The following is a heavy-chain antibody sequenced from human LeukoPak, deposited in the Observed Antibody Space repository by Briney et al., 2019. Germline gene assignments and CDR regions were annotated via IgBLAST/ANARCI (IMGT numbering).Heavy chain of an antibody. Sequence: PSETLSLTCTVSSGSISTYYWSWIRQPPGEGLEWIGYINSGNTNYNPSLKSRVTISVDTSTNQFSLRLNSVTAADTAVYYCARYRAFDIWGRGTLVTVSS. V-gene: IGHV4-59*01. CDR1: SGSISTYY. CDR2: INSGNT. J-gene: IGHJ3*02. CDR3: ARYRAFDI.